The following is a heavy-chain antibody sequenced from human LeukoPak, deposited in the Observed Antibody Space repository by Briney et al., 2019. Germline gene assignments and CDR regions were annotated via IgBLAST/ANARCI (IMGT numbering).Heavy chain of an antibody. CDR2: ISSSGGST. J-gene: IGHJ4*02. Sequence: GGSLRLSCAASGFTFSSYEMNWVRQAPGKGLEWVSYISSSGGSTYYADSVKGRFTISRDNSKNTLYLQMNSLRAEDTAVYYCAKDLGGPKIIGGQGTLVTVSS. D-gene: IGHD3-10*01. CDR3: AKDLGGPKII. CDR1: GFTFSSYE. V-gene: IGHV3-23*01.